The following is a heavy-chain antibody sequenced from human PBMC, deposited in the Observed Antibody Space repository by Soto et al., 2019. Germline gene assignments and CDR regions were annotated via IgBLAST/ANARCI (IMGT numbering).Heavy chain of an antibody. CDR1: GGSINSDGYY. J-gene: IGHJ4*01. CDR3: ARESYSFGRAFDI. D-gene: IGHD5-18*01. CDR2: INYSEAT. V-gene: IGHV4-31*03. Sequence: QVHLQESGPGLVKPSQTLSLTCTVSGGSINSDGYYWSWIRQHSEKGLEWIGYINYSEATYYNPSLKSRLTISADTSKNQFSLQLTSVIAADTALYYCARESYSFGRAFDIWGHGTLVTVSS.